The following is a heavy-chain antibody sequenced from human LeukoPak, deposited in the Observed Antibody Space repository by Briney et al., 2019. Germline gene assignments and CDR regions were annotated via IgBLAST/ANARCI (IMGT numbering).Heavy chain of an antibody. D-gene: IGHD2-15*01. CDR1: GGSITNYY. Sequence: SETLSLTCTVSGGSITNYYWTYIRQPPGKGLEWVGYIYYSGSTSYNPSLKSRTTISVDTSNNQFSLKLNSVTAADTAVYYCARLYGRAFDYWGPGTLVTVSS. J-gene: IGHJ4*02. CDR2: IYYSGST. CDR3: ARLYGRAFDY. V-gene: IGHV4-59*01.